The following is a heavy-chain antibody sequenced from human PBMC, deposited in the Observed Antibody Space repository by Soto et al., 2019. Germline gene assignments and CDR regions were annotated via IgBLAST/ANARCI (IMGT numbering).Heavy chain of an antibody. CDR2: IDPSDSYT. V-gene: IGHV5-10-1*01. D-gene: IGHD3-22*01. CDR1: GYSFTSYW. Sequence: GESLKISCKGSGYSFTSYWISWVRQMPWKGLEWMGMIDPSDSYTNYSPSFQGHVTISADKSIITAYLQWSSLKASDTAMYYCARGGYYDSSPGAFDIWAQGTMVTVSS. CDR3: ARGGYYDSSPGAFDI. J-gene: IGHJ3*02.